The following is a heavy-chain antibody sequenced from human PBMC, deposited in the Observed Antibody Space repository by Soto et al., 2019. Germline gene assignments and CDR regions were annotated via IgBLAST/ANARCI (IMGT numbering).Heavy chain of an antibody. CDR2: IDPSDSYT. D-gene: IGHD5-18*01. CDR3: ARLLGVKTARGFDY. Sequence: PGESLKISCKGSGYSFTSYWISWVRQMPGKGLEWMGRIDPSDSYTNYSPSFQGHVTISADKSISTAYLQWSSLKASDTAMYYWARLLGVKTARGFDYWGKEPLVTVPS. CDR1: GYSFTSYW. J-gene: IGHJ4*02. V-gene: IGHV5-10-1*01.